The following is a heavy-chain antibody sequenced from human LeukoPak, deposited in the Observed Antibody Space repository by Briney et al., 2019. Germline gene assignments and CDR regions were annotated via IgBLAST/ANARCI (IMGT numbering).Heavy chain of an antibody. J-gene: IGHJ3*02. D-gene: IGHD3-16*01. V-gene: IGHV6-1*01. CDR2: TYYRSKWYN. Sequence: SQTLSLTCAISGDSASSNSGAWNWIRQSPPRGLEWLGKTYYRSKWYNDYAVSVKSRITINPDTSKNQFSLHLNSVTPEDTAVYYCARSLWGGAFDIWGQGTMVAVSS. CDR1: GDSASSNSGA. CDR3: ARSLWGGAFDI.